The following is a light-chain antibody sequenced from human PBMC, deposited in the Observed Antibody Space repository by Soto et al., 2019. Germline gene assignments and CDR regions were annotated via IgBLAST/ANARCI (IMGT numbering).Light chain of an antibody. Sequence: QSVLTQPPSVSGAPGQRVAISCSGTSSSIGAGYEVHWYHQLPGTAPKLVVSGNGNRPSGVPDRLSVSRSGTSASLAITGLQAEDEAVYYCQCYDNSLGANVLFGGGTKVTVL. CDR3: QCYDNSLGANVL. V-gene: IGLV1-40*01. CDR1: SSSIGAGYE. J-gene: IGLJ2*01. CDR2: GNG.